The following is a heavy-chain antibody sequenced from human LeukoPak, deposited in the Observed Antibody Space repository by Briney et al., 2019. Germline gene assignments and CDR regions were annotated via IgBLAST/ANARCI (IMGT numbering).Heavy chain of an antibody. CDR3: ARYIWGSYPTFEDY. Sequence: SETLSLTCTVSGGSIGSYYWNWIRQPAGKGLEWIGRIDTSGTTNYNPSLKSRVTMSVDTSKKQFSLKLSSVTAADTAVYYCARYIWGSYPTFEDYWGQGSLVTVSS. D-gene: IGHD3-16*02. V-gene: IGHV4-4*07. J-gene: IGHJ4*02. CDR1: GGSIGSYY. CDR2: IDTSGTT.